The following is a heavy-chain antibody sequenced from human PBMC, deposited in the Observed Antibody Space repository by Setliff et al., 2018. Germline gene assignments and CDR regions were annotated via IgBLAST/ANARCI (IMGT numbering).Heavy chain of an antibody. D-gene: IGHD6-19*01. CDR3: AREQWLDPPGYYYMDV. CDR2: IYIGGSA. CDR1: GGSISSYY. J-gene: IGHJ6*03. Sequence: SETLSLTCTVSGGSISSYYWSWIRQPAGRGLEWIGHIYIGGSANYNPSLKNRVTMSIDTSKNQFSLKLNSVTAADMAVYYCAREQWLDPPGYYYMDVWAKGTTVTVSS. V-gene: IGHV4-4*07.